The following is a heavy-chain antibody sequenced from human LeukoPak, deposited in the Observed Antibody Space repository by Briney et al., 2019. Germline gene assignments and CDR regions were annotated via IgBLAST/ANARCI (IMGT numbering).Heavy chain of an antibody. J-gene: IGHJ6*03. CDR2: INSDGSST. CDR1: GFTFSDYW. D-gene: IGHD5-18*01. Sequence: GGSLRLSCAASGFTFSDYWVHWVRQAPGKGLVWVSRINSDGSSTSYADSVKGRFTISRDNAKNTLYLQMNSLRAEDTAVYYCARDRGYSYGTDCMDVWGKGTTVTVSS. CDR3: ARDRGYSYGTDCMDV. V-gene: IGHV3-74*01.